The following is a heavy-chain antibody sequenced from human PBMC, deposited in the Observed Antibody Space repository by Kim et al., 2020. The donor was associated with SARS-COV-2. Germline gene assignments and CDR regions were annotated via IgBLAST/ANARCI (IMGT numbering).Heavy chain of an antibody. J-gene: IGHJ6*02. Sequence: GESLKISCKGSGYSFTSYWISWVRQMPGKGLEWMGRIDPSDSYTNYSPSSQGHVTISADKSISTAYLQWSSLKASDTAMYYCARSSYGDYHYYYGMDVWGQGTTVTVSS. CDR1: GYSFTSYW. D-gene: IGHD4-17*01. V-gene: IGHV5-10-1*01. CDR2: IDPSDSYT. CDR3: ARSSYGDYHYYYGMDV.